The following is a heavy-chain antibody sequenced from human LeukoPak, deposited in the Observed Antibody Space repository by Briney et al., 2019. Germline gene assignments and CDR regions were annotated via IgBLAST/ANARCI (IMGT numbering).Heavy chain of an antibody. CDR2: IYYSGST. CDR1: GGSISSYY. Sequence: SETLSLTCTVSGGSISSYYWSWIRQPPGKGLEWIGYIYYSGSTDYNLSLKSRVTISVDTSKNQFSLKLSSVTAADTAVYYCAREGVTKYYFDYWGQGTLVTVSS. D-gene: IGHD4-11*01. J-gene: IGHJ4*02. V-gene: IGHV4-59*01. CDR3: AREGVTKYYFDY.